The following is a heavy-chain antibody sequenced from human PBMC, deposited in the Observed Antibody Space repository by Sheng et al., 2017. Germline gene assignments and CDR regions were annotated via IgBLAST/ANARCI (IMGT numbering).Heavy chain of an antibody. J-gene: IGHJ3*02. CDR2: IIPILGIA. V-gene: IGHV1-69*04. CDR3: AGYCSSTSCYDHYAFDI. CDR1: GGTFSSYA. D-gene: IGHD2-2*01. Sequence: QVQLVQSGAEVKKPGSSVKVSCKASGGTFSSYAISWVRQAPGQGLEWMGGIIPILGIANYAQKFQGRVTITADKSTSTAYMELSSLRSEDTAVYYCAGYCSSTSCYDHYAFDIWGQGTMVTVSS.